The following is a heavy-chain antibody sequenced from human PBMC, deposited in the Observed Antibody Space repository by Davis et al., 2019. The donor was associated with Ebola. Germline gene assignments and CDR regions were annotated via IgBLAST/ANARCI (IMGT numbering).Heavy chain of an antibody. J-gene: IGHJ5*02. CDR3: ARVGTTVTTVWFDP. CDR2: IIPILGTA. D-gene: IGHD4-17*01. V-gene: IGHV1-69*11. CDR1: GYTFTGYY. Sequence: SVTVSCKASGYTFTGYYMHWVRQAPGQGLEWMGRIIPILGTANYAQKFQGRVTITADESTSTAYMELSSLRSEDTAVYYCARVGTTVTTVWFDPWGQGTLVTVSS.